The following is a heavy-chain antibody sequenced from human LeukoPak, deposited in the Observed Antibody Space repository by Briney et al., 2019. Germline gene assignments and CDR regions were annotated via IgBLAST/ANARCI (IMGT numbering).Heavy chain of an antibody. CDR3: ARLSRVAVAGSYGYHSMDV. J-gene: IGHJ6*02. Sequence: SETLSLTCTVSGASIDGHYWSWIRLPPGKGLEWIGFVYYSGSISYNPSLKSRVTISADTSNNQFSLKLHSVTAADTAVYYCARLSRVAVAGSYGYHSMDVWGRGTTVTVSS. V-gene: IGHV4-59*11. D-gene: IGHD6-19*01. CDR2: VYYSGSI. CDR1: GASIDGHY.